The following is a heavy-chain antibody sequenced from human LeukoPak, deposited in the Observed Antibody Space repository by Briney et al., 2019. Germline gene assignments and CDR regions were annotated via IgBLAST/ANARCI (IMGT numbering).Heavy chain of an antibody. CDR1: GFTFSSYA. CDR2: ISGSGSST. Sequence: GGSLRLSCAASGFTFSSYAMSWVRQAPGKGLEWVSGISGSGSSTYYADSVKGRFTISRDNSKNTLFLQMNSLRAEDTAVYYCAKTHSSGWYDYWGQGTLVTVSS. CDR3: AKTHSSGWYDY. D-gene: IGHD6-19*01. J-gene: IGHJ4*02. V-gene: IGHV3-23*01.